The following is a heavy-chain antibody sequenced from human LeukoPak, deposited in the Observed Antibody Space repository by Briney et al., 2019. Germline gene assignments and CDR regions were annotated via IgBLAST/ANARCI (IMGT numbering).Heavy chain of an antibody. Sequence: SETLSLTCTVSGGSISSYYWSWIRQPAGKGLEWIGRIYTSGSTNYNPSLKRRVTMSVDPSNNHFSLKLSSAPPTDPALYDCARDGIAAAGMGHNWFDPWGQGTLVTVSS. V-gene: IGHV4-4*07. J-gene: IGHJ5*02. CDR1: GGSISSYY. D-gene: IGHD6-13*01. CDR3: ARDGIAAAGMGHNWFDP. CDR2: IYTSGST.